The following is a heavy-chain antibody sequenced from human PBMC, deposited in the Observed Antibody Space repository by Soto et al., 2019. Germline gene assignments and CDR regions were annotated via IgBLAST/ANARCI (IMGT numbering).Heavy chain of an antibody. CDR2: ISYDGSNK. J-gene: IGHJ6*02. Sequence: QVQLVESGGGVVQPGRSLRLSCAASGFTFSSYAMHWVRQAPGKGLEWVAVISYDGSNKYYADSVKGRFTISRDNSKNTLYLELNSLRAEDTAVYYCARGGRWMGHGYYSYGTDVWGQGTTVTVSS. CDR3: ARGGRWMGHGYYSYGTDV. V-gene: IGHV3-30-3*01. CDR1: GFTFSSYA. D-gene: IGHD1-26*01.